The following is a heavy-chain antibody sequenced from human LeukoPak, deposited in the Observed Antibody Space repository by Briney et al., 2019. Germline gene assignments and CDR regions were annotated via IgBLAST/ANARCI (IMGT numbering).Heavy chain of an antibody. J-gene: IGHJ4*02. V-gene: IGHV3-53*01. CDR1: GFTVSSNY. CDR3: ARVSRYSSGWYEYYFDY. D-gene: IGHD6-19*01. Sequence: GGSLRLSCAASGFTVSSNYMSWVRQAPGKGLEWVSVIYSGGSTYYADSVKGRFTISRDNSKNTLYLQMNSLRAEDTAVYYCARVSRYSSGWYEYYFDYWGQGTLVTVSS. CDR2: IYSGGST.